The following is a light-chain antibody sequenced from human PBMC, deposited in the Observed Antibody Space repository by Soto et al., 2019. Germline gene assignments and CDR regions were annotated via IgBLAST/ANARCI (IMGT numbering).Light chain of an antibody. CDR3: KQYYSYPRSS. V-gene: IGKV1-8*01. J-gene: IGKJ4*01. CDR2: AAS. Sequence: AIRMTQSPSSFSASTGDRVTITCRASQGISSYLAWYQQKPGKAPKLLIYAASTLPSGVPSRFSGSGSGTDFTLTISCLQSEDFATYYCKQYYSYPRSSFGGGTKVEIK. CDR1: QGISSY.